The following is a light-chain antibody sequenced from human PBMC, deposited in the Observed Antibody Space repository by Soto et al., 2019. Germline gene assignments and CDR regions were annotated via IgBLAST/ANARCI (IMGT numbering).Light chain of an antibody. V-gene: IGKV1-5*03. Sequence: DIQMTQSPSTLSASVGDRVTITCRASQSISSWLAWYQQKPGKAPKLLIYKASSLESGVPSRFSGSGSGTEFTLTISSLQPDDFATDYCQKYNSYPLTFAGETKVDIK. J-gene: IGKJ4*01. CDR2: KAS. CDR3: QKYNSYPLT. CDR1: QSISSW.